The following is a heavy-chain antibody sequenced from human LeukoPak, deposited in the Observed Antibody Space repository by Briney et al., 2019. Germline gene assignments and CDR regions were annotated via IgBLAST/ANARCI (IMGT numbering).Heavy chain of an antibody. Sequence: GESLKISCKASGYSFTSYWIGWVRQMLGKGLEWMGIIDPSDSDIRYTPSFQGQVTISADKSLSTAYLQRNSLKASDTAIYYCARQTAMGRSGDYWGQGTLVTVSS. CDR3: ARQTAMGRSGDY. CDR1: GYSFTSYW. V-gene: IGHV5-51*01. J-gene: IGHJ4*02. CDR2: IDPSDSDI. D-gene: IGHD7-27*01.